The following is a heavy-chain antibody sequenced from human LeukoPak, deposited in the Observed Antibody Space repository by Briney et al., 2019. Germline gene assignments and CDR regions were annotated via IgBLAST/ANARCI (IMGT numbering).Heavy chain of an antibody. J-gene: IGHJ4*02. CDR2: IYSGGST. CDR3: ARYRYSGSYPLDY. Sequence: GGSLRLSCAASGLTVGSNYMSWVRQAPGKGLEWVSVIYSGGSTYYADSVKGRFTISRDNSKNTLYLQMNSLRAEDTAVYYCARYRYSGSYPLDYWGQGTLVTVSS. V-gene: IGHV3-53*01. D-gene: IGHD1-26*01. CDR1: GLTVGSNY.